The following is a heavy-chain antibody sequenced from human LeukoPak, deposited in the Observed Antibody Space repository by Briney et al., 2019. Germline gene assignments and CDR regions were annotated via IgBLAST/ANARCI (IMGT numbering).Heavy chain of an antibody. D-gene: IGHD6-13*01. V-gene: IGHV6-1*01. J-gene: IGHJ4*02. CDR2: TYYRSKWYN. Sequence: PSQTLSLACAISGDSVSSNSAAWNWIRQSPSRGLEWLGRTYYRSKWYNDYAVSVKSRITINPDTSKNQFSLQLNSVTPEDTAVYYCARDLAGYSSSWYYFDYWGQGTLVTVSS. CDR3: ARDLAGYSSSWYYFDY. CDR1: GDSVSSNSAA.